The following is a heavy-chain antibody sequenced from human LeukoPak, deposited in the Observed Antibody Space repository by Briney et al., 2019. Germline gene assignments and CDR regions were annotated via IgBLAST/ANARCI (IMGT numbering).Heavy chain of an antibody. Sequence: SETLSLTCAVYGGSFSGYYWTWIRQSPGKGLEWIGEINPSGSTYYNPSLKSRLTISRDTSKNQFSLRLSSVTAADTAVYYCARGRQDISMMLVVMTGVSYYLDVWGKGTTVTVS. J-gene: IGHJ6*03. CDR1: GGSFSGYY. CDR3: ARGRQDISMMLVVMTGVSYYLDV. D-gene: IGHD3-22*01. CDR2: INPSGST. V-gene: IGHV4-34*01.